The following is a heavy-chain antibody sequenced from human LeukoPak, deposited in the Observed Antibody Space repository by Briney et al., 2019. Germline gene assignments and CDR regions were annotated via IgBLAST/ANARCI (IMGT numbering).Heavy chain of an antibody. CDR3: ARDDYTTTSNWLDP. CDR1: GFTLNKYW. J-gene: IGHJ5*02. Sequence: GGSLRLSCEASGFTLNKYWMHWVRQAPGKGLVWVSRITGDGSDIAYADSVKGRFTVSRDDAKNTLFLQMTSLRVEDTAIYYCARDDYTTTSNWLDPWGQGTLVTVSS. CDR2: ITGDGSDI. V-gene: IGHV3-74*01. D-gene: IGHD4-11*01.